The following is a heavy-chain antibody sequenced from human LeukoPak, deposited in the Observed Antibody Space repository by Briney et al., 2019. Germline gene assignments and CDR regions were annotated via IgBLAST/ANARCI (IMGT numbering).Heavy chain of an antibody. CDR1: GFSLNTSGVG. CDR2: IYWDDDR. J-gene: IGHJ4*02. Sequence: SGPTLVKPTQTLTLTCTFSGFSLNTSGVGVGWIRQPPGKALEWLALIYWDDDRRYNPSLKSRLTITKDTSKNHVVLSMTNMDPVDTATYYCAHQTVTHDSSAFDYWGQGTLVTVSS. CDR3: AHQTVTHDSSAFDY. V-gene: IGHV2-5*02. D-gene: IGHD4-17*01.